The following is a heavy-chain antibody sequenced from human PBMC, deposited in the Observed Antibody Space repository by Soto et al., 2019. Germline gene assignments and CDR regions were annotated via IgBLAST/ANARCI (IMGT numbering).Heavy chain of an antibody. J-gene: IGHJ4*02. CDR1: EYAFSSYA. CDR2: INAGNGHT. D-gene: IGHD3-3*01. V-gene: IGHV1-3*01. CDR3: ASPHDFWSNYFDY. Sequence: VQLVQSGAEVKKPGASVRVSCKPSEYAFSSYAIHWVRQAPGQRLEWMGWINAGNGHTRYSQKIQGTVIITANKSAKTAYMQLDSLTSGDTAVYYCASPHDFWSNYFDYWGQGTLVTVSS.